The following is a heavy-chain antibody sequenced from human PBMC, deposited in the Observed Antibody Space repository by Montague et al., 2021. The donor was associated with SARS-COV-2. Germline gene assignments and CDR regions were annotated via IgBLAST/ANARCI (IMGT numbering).Heavy chain of an antibody. Sequence: SETLSLTCTVSGGSISNYYWSWIRKPAGKGLEWIGRIYTSGNTNYNPSLKSRVPMSVNAAKNQFDLTLSSVTAADAAVYDCARDRPRTYYYDLGTYPRGGCGMDVWGQGTMVTVSS. CDR3: ARDRPRTYYYDLGTYPRGGCGMDV. V-gene: IGHV4-4*07. CDR2: IYTSGNT. D-gene: IGHD3-10*01. J-gene: IGHJ6*02. CDR1: GGSISNYY.